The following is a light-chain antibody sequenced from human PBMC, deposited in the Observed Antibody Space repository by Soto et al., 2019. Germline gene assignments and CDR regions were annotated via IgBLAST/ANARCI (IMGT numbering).Light chain of an antibody. J-gene: IGLJ2*01. V-gene: IGLV1-44*01. CDR1: SSNIGSNT. CDR2: SNN. CDR3: AAWDDSLNGVV. Sequence: QSVLTQPPSASGTPGQRVTISCSGSSSNIGSNTVNWYQQLPGTAPKLLIYSNNQRPSGVPDRFSGSKSGTSASRAISVLQSEDEADYYCAAWDDSLNGVVFGGGTKLTVL.